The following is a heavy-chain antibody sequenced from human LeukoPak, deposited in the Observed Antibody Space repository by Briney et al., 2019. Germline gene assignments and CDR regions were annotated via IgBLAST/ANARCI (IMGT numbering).Heavy chain of an antibody. CDR3: ARGTSPFDP. V-gene: IGHV3-48*03. Sequence: GGSLRLSCAASGFTFSHYEMNWVRQAPGKGLEWVSYISSSGSSIYYADSVKGRFTISRDNAKNSLYLQMNSLRDEDTALYYCARGTSPFDPWGRGTLVTVSS. CDR2: ISSSGSSI. J-gene: IGHJ5*02. CDR1: GFTFSHYE.